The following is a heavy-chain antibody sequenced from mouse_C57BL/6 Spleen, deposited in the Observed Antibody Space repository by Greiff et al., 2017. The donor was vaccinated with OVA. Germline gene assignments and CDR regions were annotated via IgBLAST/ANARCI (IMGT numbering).Heavy chain of an antibody. CDR1: GFSLTSYG. J-gene: IGHJ4*01. Sequence: QVQLQQSGPGLVQPSQRLSITCTVSGFSLTSYGVHWVRQSPGKGLEWLGVIWRGGSTDYNAAFMSRLSITKDNSKSQVFFKMNSLQADDTAIYYCAKQGSNLYAMDYWGQGTSVTVSS. V-gene: IGHV2-5*01. CDR3: AKQGSNLYAMDY. CDR2: IWRGGST. D-gene: IGHD2-5*01.